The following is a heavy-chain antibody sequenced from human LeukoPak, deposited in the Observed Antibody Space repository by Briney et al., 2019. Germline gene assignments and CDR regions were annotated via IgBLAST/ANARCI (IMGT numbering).Heavy chain of an antibody. D-gene: IGHD3-9*01. V-gene: IGHV3-66*01. Sequence: GGSLCLSCAASGFTLSSNYMSWVSQAPGGGLEWVSVIYSGGSTYYAASVKGRFTISRDNSKSTLYLQMNSLRAEDTAVYYCARDHDILTGYYFDYWGQGTLVTVSS. CDR3: ARDHDILTGYYFDY. CDR2: IYSGGST. CDR1: GFTLSSNY. J-gene: IGHJ4*02.